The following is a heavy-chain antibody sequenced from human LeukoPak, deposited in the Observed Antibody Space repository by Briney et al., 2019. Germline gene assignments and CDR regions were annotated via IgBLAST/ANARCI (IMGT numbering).Heavy chain of an antibody. CDR3: ARNGLSGSYYFFDY. CDR1: GFTFSSYG. V-gene: IGHV3-30*03. CDR2: ISYDGSNK. Sequence: PGRSLRLSCAASGFTFSSYGIHWVRQAPGKGLEWVAVISYDGSNKYYADSVKGRFTISRDNAKNSLYLQMNSLRAEDTALYYCARNGLSGSYYFFDYWGQGTLVTVSS. J-gene: IGHJ4*02. D-gene: IGHD1-26*01.